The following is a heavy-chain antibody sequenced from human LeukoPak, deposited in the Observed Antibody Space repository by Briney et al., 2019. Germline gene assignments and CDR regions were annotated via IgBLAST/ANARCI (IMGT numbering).Heavy chain of an antibody. CDR3: ARLASVRGVIITDFDY. CDR1: GGSISSYH. V-gene: IGHV4-59*08. J-gene: IGHJ4*02. Sequence: PSETLSLTCTVSGGSISSYHWSWIRQPPGKGLELIGYIYYSGSTNYNPSLKSRVTISVDTSKNQFSLKLSSVTAADTAVYYCARLASVRGVIITDFDYWGQGTLVTVSS. D-gene: IGHD3-10*01. CDR2: IYYSGST.